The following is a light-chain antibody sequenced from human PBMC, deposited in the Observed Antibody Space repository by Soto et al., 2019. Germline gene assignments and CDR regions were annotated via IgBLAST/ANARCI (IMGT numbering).Light chain of an antibody. CDR1: SSDVGSYNL. CDR2: EVS. V-gene: IGLV2-23*02. Sequence: QSALTQPASVSGSPGQSITISCTGTSSDVGSYNLVSWYQHHPGKAPKLMIYEVSKRPSGVSNRFSSSKSGNTASLTISGLQAEDEADYYCCSYAGSSTPWVFGGGTKLTVL. J-gene: IGLJ3*02. CDR3: CSYAGSSTPWV.